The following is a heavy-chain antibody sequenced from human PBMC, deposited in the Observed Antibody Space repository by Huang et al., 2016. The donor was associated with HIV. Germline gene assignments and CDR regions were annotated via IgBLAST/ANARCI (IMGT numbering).Heavy chain of an antibody. J-gene: IGHJ4*02. CDR1: GGSISSYY. V-gene: IGHV4-59*01. Sequence: QVQLQESGPGLVKPSETLSLTCTVSGGSISSYYWSWIRQPPGKGLEWIGYIYYAGRTNYNPSRKRRVTIAVDTSKNQLSLKVTSVTAADTAVYYCARVWGGGSCDYWGQGTLVTVSS. CDR2: IYYAGRT. CDR3: ARVWGGGSCDY. D-gene: IGHD2-15*01.